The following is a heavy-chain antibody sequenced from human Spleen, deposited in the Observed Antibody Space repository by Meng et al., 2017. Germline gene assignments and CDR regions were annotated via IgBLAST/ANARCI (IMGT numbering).Heavy chain of an antibody. Sequence: LSLTCAVSGYSISSGYHWGWIRQPPGKGLEWVSYISSSGSTIYYADSVKGRFTISRDNAKNSLYLQMNSLRAEDTAVYYCARDMEDYYYDSSGYHDAFDIWGQGTMVTVSS. CDR3: ARDMEDYYYDSSGYHDAFDI. CDR2: ISSSGSTI. V-gene: IGHV3-11*04. CDR1: GYSISSGYH. D-gene: IGHD3-22*01. J-gene: IGHJ3*02.